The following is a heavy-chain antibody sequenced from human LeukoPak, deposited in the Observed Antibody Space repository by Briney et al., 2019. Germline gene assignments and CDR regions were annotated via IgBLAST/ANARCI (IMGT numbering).Heavy chain of an antibody. J-gene: IGHJ6*02. CDR3: TRDGVASGMDV. CDR2: INPNSGAT. D-gene: IGHD5-12*01. Sequence: ASVQVSFKASGYSFTGYYMHWVRQAPVQGLEWLGWINPNSGATKYAQKFQGRVTMTRDTSIRTAYMELSSLRSDDTAVYYCTRDGVASGMDVWGQGTTVTVSS. V-gene: IGHV1-2*02. CDR1: GYSFTGYY.